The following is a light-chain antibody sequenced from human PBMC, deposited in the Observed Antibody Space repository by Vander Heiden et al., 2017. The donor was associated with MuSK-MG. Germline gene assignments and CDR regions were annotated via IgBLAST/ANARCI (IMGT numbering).Light chain of an antibody. J-gene: IGKJ4*01. V-gene: IGKV4-1*01. Sequence: DIVMTQSPDSLAVSLGERATINCKSSQSVLYTSTNKTYLAWYQQKPGQTPKIPMYWAPTRASGVPDRFSGSVSGTDSTLTTSSLQAEDVAIYYCPQYLRSRHTFGGGTKVEIK. CDR3: PQYLRSRHT. CDR2: WAP. CDR1: QSVLYTSTNKTY.